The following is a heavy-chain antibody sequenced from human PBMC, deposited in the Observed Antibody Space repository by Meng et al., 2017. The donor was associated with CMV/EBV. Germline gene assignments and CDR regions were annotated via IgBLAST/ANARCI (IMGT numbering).Heavy chain of an antibody. CDR3: ASHGDYDILTGYYIGTYYYYGMDV. Sequence: SVKVSCKASGGTFSSYAISWVRQAPGQGLEWMGGIIPIFGTANYAQKFQGRVTITTDESTSTAYMELRSLRSEDTAVYYCASHGDYDILTGYYIGTYYYYGMDVWGQGTTVTVSS. V-gene: IGHV1-69*05. CDR1: GGTFSSYA. CDR2: IIPIFGTA. D-gene: IGHD3-9*01. J-gene: IGHJ6*02.